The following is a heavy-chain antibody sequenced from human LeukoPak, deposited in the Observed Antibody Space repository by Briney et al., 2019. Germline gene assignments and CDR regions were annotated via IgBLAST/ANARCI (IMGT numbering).Heavy chain of an antibody. D-gene: IGHD5-18*01. J-gene: IGHJ5*02. CDR3: ASQRTGVDTAMVNDWFDP. CDR1: GYTFTSYY. V-gene: IGHV1-46*01. CDR2: INPSGGST. Sequence: ASVRVSCKASGYTFTSYYMHWGRQAPGQGLEWMGIINPSGGSTSYAQKFQGRVTMTRDTSTSTVYMELSSLRSEDTAVYYCASQRTGVDTAMVNDWFDPWGQGTLVTVSS.